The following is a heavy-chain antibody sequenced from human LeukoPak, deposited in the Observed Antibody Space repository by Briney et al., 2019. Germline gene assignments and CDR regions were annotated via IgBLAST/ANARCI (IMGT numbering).Heavy chain of an antibody. V-gene: IGHV4-39*01. CDR2: IYYSGST. D-gene: IGHD4-23*01. J-gene: IGHJ3*01. CDR3: ARHSDYVGDSSLDTDAFDV. Sequence: PSETLSLTCTVSGGSISSSSYYWGWIRQPPGKGLEWIGSIYYSGSTYYNPSLKSRVTISVDTSKNQFSLKLSSVTAADTAMYYCARHSDYVGDSSLDTDAFDVWGRGTMVTVSS. CDR1: GGSISSSSYY.